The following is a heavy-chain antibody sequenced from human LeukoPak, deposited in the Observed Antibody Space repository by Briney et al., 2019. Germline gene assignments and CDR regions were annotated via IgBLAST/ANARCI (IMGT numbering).Heavy chain of an antibody. J-gene: IGHJ4*02. CDR1: GFTFSSYA. V-gene: IGHV3-64D*06. CDR2: ISGNGGST. D-gene: IGHD6-19*01. CDR3: VKDLGQQWLVSYFDY. Sequence: PGGSLRLSCSASGFTFSSYAMHWVRQAPGKGLEYVSAISGNGGSTYYADSVKGRFTISRDNSKNTLYLQMSSLRAEDTAVYYCVKDLGQQWLVSYFDYWGQGTLVTVSS.